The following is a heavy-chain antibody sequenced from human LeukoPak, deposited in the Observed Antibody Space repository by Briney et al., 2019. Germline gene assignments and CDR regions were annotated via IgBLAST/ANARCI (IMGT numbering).Heavy chain of an antibody. V-gene: IGHV4-59*02. CDR1: GDSVRSYY. CDR2: INNRGST. Sequence: SETLSLTCTVSGDSVRSYYWSWIRQPPGQGLEWLGHINNRGSTNYNPSLQGRVTISIDTSKNQFSLKVNSVTAADTAVYYCVRDSRYGSGWFEDGLDFWGQGTTVTVSS. CDR3: VRDSRYGSGWFEDGLDF. D-gene: IGHD6-13*01. J-gene: IGHJ6*02.